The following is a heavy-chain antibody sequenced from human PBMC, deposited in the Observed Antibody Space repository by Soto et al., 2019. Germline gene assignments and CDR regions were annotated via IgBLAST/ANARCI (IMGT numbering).Heavy chain of an antibody. CDR3: ARLEGLATISYYFDY. V-gene: IGHV4-39*01. D-gene: IGHD3-9*01. J-gene: IGHJ4*02. CDR2: IYYRGNT. Sequence: SETLSLTCSVSGASITSDNYYWGWIRQPPGKGLEWIGSIYYRGNTYYNPSLKTRVTISLDKSKSQFSLKLNSVTAADSAVYFCARLEGLATISYYFDYWGQGTLVTVSS. CDR1: GASITSDNYY.